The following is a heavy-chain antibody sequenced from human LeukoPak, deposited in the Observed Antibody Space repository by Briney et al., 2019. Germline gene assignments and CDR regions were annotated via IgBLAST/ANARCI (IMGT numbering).Heavy chain of an antibody. V-gene: IGHV3-23*01. CDR3: AKELRAVAGLSFGY. J-gene: IGHJ4*02. Sequence: GGSLRLSCAASGFTFSSYAMNWVRQAPGKGLEWVSVLSGSGVNTYYADSVKGRFTISRDNSKNTLYLQMNSLRAEDTAVYYCAKELRAVAGLSFGYWGQGTLVTVSS. CDR1: GFTFSSYA. D-gene: IGHD6-19*01. CDR2: LSGSGVNT.